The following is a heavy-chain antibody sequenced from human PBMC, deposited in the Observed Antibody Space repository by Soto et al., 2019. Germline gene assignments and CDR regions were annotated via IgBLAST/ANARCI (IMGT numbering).Heavy chain of an antibody. D-gene: IGHD1-1*01. CDR3: ARDYNWAFDS. V-gene: IGHV3-48*02. Sequence: EVQLVESGGGLVQPGGSLRLSCAASGFTFSSYSMNWVRRAPGKGLEWVSYISRDSGAIYYADSVKGRFTISRDNAKISLLLQMNSLRDEGTAIYYCARDYNWAFDSWGQGTLVTVSS. CDR2: ISRDSGAI. J-gene: IGHJ4*02. CDR1: GFTFSSYS.